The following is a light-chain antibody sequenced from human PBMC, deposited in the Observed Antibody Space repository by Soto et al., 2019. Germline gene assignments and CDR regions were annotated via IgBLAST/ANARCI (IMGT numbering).Light chain of an antibody. CDR2: KAS. CDR1: QTISSW. V-gene: IGKV1-5*03. Sequence: DIQMTQSPSSVSASIGDTVTITCRASQTISSWLAWYQQKPGKAPKLLIYKASTLKSGVPSRFSGSGSGTEFTLTISSLQPDDFATYYCQQYNSYPWTFGQGTKVDIK. J-gene: IGKJ1*01. CDR3: QQYNSYPWT.